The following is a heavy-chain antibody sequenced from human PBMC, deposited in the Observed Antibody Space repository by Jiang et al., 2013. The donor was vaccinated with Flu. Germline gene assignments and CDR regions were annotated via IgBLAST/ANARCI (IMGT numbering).Heavy chain of an antibody. J-gene: IGHJ3*02. D-gene: IGHD3-16*01. V-gene: IGHV4-59*02. Sequence: SGGSVNSYYWSWIRQPPGKGLEWIGYIYYSGNSNCNPSLKSRVTISVDTSKNQFSLKLSSVTAADTAVYYCGVFGSATTAFDIWGQGTMVTVSS. CDR2: IYYSGNS. CDR1: GGSVNSYY. CDR3: GVFGSATTAFDI.